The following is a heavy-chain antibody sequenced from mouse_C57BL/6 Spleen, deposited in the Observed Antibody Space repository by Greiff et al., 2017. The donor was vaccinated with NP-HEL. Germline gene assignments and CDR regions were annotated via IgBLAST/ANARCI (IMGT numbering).Heavy chain of an antibody. CDR1: GYTFTGYW. Sequence: VQLHQSGAELMKPGASVKLSCKATGYTFTGYWIEWVKQRPGHGLEWIGEILPGSGSTNYNEKFKGKATFTADTSSNTAYMQLSSLTTEDSASYYCARPTGGTWFAYWGQGTLVTVSA. CDR3: ARPTGGTWFAY. V-gene: IGHV1-9*01. J-gene: IGHJ3*01. CDR2: ILPGSGST.